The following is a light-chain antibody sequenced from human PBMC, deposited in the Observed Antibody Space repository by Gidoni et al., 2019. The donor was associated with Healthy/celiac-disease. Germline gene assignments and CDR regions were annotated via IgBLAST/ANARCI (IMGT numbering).Light chain of an antibody. Sequence: DIVLTQSPATLSLSPGERATLSCRASQSVSSYLAWYQQKPGQAPRLLIDDASNRATGIPARFRGSGSGTDFTLTISSLEPEDFAVYYCQQRSNWPPITFGQGTRLEIK. J-gene: IGKJ5*01. CDR3: QQRSNWPPIT. CDR2: DAS. CDR1: QSVSSY. V-gene: IGKV3-11*01.